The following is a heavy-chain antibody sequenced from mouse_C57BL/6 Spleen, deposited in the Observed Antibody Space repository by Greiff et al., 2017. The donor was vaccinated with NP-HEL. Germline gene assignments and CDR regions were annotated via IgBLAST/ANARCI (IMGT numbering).Heavy chain of an antibody. CDR2: IDPENGDT. V-gene: IGHV14-4*01. J-gene: IGHJ4*01. D-gene: IGHD1-1*01. CDR1: GFNIKDDY. Sequence: EVMLVESGAELVRPGASVKLSCTASGFNIKDDYMHWVKQRPEQGLEWIGWIDPENGDTEYASKFQGKATITADTSSNTAYLQLSSLTSEDTAVYYCTTFITTVPHYAMDYWGQGTSVTVSS. CDR3: TTFITTVPHYAMDY.